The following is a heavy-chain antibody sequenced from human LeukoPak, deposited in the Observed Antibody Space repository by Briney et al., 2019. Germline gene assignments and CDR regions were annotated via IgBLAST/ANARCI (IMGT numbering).Heavy chain of an antibody. J-gene: IGHJ2*01. D-gene: IGHD3-10*01. CDR2: INPSGGST. CDR3: ARDLGGGSYGWGKFDL. Sequence: ASVKVSCKASGYSFTSYYMHWVRQAPGQGLEWMGIINPSGGSTSYAQKFQGRVTMTRDTSTSTVYMELSSLRSEDTAVSYCARDLGGGSYGWGKFDLWGRGTLVAVSS. CDR1: GYSFTSYY. V-gene: IGHV1-46*01.